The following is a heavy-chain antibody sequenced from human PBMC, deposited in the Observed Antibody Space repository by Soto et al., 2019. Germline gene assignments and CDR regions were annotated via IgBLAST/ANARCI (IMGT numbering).Heavy chain of an antibody. Sequence: SGGSLRLSCAASGFTFSSYWMHWVRQGPGKGLVWVSRIKSDGSSTSYADSVKGRFTISRDNAKNTLYLQMDSLRADDTAVYYCARSNWFDPWGQGTVVTVSS. CDR1: GFTFSSYW. CDR3: ARSNWFDP. CDR2: IKSDGSST. D-gene: IGHD3-10*01. V-gene: IGHV3-74*01. J-gene: IGHJ5*02.